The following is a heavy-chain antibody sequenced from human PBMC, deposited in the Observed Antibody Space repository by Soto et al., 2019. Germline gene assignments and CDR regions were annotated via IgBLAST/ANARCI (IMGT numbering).Heavy chain of an antibody. CDR1: GCTFSSYA. V-gene: IGHV1-69*13. J-gene: IGHJ4*02. Sequence: GAAVKVSCKASGCTFSSYAISWVRQAPGQGLEWMGGIIPIFGTANYAQKFQGRVTITAGESTSTAYMELSSLRSEDTAVYYCAREYYYDSSGFLWGQGTRVTVPQ. CDR3: AREYYYDSSGFL. D-gene: IGHD3-22*01. CDR2: IIPIFGTA.